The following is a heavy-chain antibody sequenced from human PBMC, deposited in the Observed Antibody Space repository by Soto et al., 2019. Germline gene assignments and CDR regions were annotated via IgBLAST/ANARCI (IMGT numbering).Heavy chain of an antibody. CDR2: IDPSDSYT. Sequence: GESLKISCKGSGYSFTSYWISWVRQMPGKGLEWMGRIDPSDSYTNYSPSFQGHVTISADKSISTAYLQWSSLKASDTAMYYCARQNLNYGYYYYYGVDGWGQGTTVTVSS. CDR3: ARQNLNYGYYYYYGVDG. J-gene: IGHJ6*02. D-gene: IGHD4-17*01. V-gene: IGHV5-10-1*01. CDR1: GYSFTSYW.